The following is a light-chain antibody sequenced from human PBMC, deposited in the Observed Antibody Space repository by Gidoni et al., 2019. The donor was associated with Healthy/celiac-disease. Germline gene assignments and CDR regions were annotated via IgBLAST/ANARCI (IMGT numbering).Light chain of an antibody. CDR1: KLGDKY. V-gene: IGLV3-1*01. CDR2: QDS. CDR3: QAWDSSTVV. Sequence: SYELTQPPSVSVSPGQTASITCSGDKLGDKYACWYQQKPGQSPVLVIYQDSKRPSGIPERFSGSNSGNTATLTIRLTQAMDEADYYCQAWDSSTVVFGGGTKLTVL. J-gene: IGLJ2*01.